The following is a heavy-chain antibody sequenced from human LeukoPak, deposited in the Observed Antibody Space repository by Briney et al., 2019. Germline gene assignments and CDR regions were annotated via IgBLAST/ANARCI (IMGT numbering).Heavy chain of an antibody. CDR2: IGSVGDP. J-gene: IGHJ3*02. V-gene: IGHV3-13*05. Sequence: PGGSLRLSCAASGFSFSSYDMHWVRQATGKGLEWVSAIGSVGDPYYSGSVKGRFTISRENAKNSFYLQMNSLRAGDTAVYYCAREGEVVAFDIWGQGTMVTVSS. D-gene: IGHD3-10*01. CDR3: AREGEVVAFDI. CDR1: GFSFSSYD.